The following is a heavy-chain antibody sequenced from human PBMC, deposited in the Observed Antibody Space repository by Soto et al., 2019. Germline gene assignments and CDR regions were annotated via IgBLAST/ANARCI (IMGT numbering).Heavy chain of an antibody. CDR2: IYYSGST. CDR3: AREGMITFGGVIEYYGMDV. CDR1: GGSISSGDYY. V-gene: IGHV4-30-4*01. J-gene: IGHJ6*02. D-gene: IGHD3-16*01. Sequence: SETLSLTCTVSGGSISSGDYYWSWIRQPPGKGLEWIGYIYYSGSTYYNPSLKSRVTISVDTSKNQFSLKLSSVTAADTAVYYCAREGMITFGGVIEYYGMDVWGQGTTVTVSS.